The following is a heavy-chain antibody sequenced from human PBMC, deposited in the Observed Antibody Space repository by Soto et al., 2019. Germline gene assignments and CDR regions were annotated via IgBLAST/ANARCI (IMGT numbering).Heavy chain of an antibody. CDR3: ARVEVVLADSYCKNPYYHYGMDV. CDR2: IIPIFGTA. D-gene: IGHD3-3*01. J-gene: IGHJ6*02. CDR1: GGTFSSYA. Sequence: VASVRVSCKASGGTFSSYAISWVRQAPGQGLEWMGGIIPIFGTANYAQKFQGRVTITADESTSTAYMELSSLRSEDTAVYYCARVEVVLADSYCKNPYYHYGMDVCGPGTTVTVSS. V-gene: IGHV1-69*13.